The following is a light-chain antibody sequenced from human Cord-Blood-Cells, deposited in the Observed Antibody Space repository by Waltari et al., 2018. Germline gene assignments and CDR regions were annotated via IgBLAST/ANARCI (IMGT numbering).Light chain of an antibody. CDR3: AAWDDSLNGWV. Sequence: QSVLTQPPSASGTPGQRVTISCSGSSSNIGSNTVNWYQQLPGTAPKLLIYGNNRQPSGVPDRFSGSKSGTSASLAISGVQSEDEADYYCAAWDDSLNGWVFGGGTKLTVL. J-gene: IGLJ3*02. V-gene: IGLV1-44*01. CDR2: GNN. CDR1: SSNIGSNT.